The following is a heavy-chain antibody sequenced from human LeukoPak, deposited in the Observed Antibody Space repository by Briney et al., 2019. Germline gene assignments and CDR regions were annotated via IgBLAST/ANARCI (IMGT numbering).Heavy chain of an antibody. CDR1: GFTFSTHG. V-gene: IGHV3-30*02. CDR3: AKEGDYYGSGSYRDGFDI. CDR2: IRYDGINK. D-gene: IGHD3-10*01. Sequence: PGGSLRLSCAASGFTFSTHGMHWVRQAPGKGLEWVAFIRYDGINKYYADSVKGRFTISRDSFKNTLYLQMNSLRPEDTAVYYCAKEGDYYGSGSYRDGFDIWGQGTRAIVSS. J-gene: IGHJ3*02.